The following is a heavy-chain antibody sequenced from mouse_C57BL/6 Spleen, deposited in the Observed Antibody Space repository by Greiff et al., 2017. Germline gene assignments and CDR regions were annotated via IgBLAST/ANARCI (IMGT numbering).Heavy chain of an antibody. CDR3: ARAFYDGYYPYAMDY. D-gene: IGHD2-3*01. V-gene: IGHV1-18*01. Sequence: EVQGVESGPELVKPGASVKIPCKASGYTFTDYNMDWVKQSHGKSLEWIGDINPNNGGTIYNQKFKGKATLTVDKSSSTAYMELRSLTSEDTAVYYCARAFYDGYYPYAMDYWGQGTSVTVSS. CDR1: GYTFTDYN. J-gene: IGHJ4*01. CDR2: INPNNGGT.